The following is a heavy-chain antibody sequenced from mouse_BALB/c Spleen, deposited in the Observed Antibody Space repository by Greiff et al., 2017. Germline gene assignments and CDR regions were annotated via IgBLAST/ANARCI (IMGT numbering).Heavy chain of an antibody. D-gene: IGHD1-2*01. CDR2: INPSTGYT. V-gene: IGHV1-7*01. CDR1: GYTFTSYW. CDR3: ARGITTAPERYFDV. Sequence: QVQLQQSGAELAKPGASVKMSCKASGYTFTSYWMHWVKQRPGQGLEWIGYINPSTGYTEYNQKFKDKATLTADKSSSTAYMQLSSLTSEDSAVYYCARGITTAPERYFDVWGAGTTVTVSS. J-gene: IGHJ1*01.